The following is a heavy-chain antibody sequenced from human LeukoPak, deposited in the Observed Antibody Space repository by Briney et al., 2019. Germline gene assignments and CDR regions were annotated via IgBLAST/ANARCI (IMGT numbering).Heavy chain of an antibody. V-gene: IGHV1-24*01. CDR1: GYTLTELS. CDR2: FDPEDGET. D-gene: IGHD3-10*01. CDR3: ATDPSITMVRGGLGY. J-gene: IGHJ4*02. Sequence: ASVKVSCKVSGYTLTELSMHWVRQAPGKGLEWVGGFDPEDGETIYAQKFQGRVTMTEDTSTDTAYMEPSSLRSEDTAVYYCATDPSITMVRGGLGYWGQGTLVTVSS.